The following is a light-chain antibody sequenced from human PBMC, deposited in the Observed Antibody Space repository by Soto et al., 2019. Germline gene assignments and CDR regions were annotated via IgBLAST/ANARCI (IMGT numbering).Light chain of an antibody. V-gene: IGLV1-40*01. CDR3: QSFDNSLTAWV. J-gene: IGLJ7*01. CDR1: SSNIGAGYD. Sequence: QSVLTQPPSMSGAPGQRVTISCTGGSSNIGAGYDFHWYQHLPGEVPKLLIFAYTNRPSGVPDRFSGSKSGTSASLAITGLQAEDEGDYYCQSFDNSLTAWVFGGGTQLTVL. CDR2: AYT.